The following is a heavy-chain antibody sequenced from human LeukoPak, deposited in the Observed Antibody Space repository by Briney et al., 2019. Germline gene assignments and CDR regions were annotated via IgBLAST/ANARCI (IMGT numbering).Heavy chain of an antibody. Sequence: PSETLSLTCTVSGSSISSSDYYWSWIRQPPGKGLEWIGYIYYSGSTYYNPSLKSRVTISVDTSKSQFSLKLSSVTAADTAVYYCARDYYDSSGYPSFDYWGQGTLVTVSS. CDR2: IYYSGST. V-gene: IGHV4-30-4*01. CDR1: GSSISSSDYY. CDR3: ARDYYDSSGYPSFDY. J-gene: IGHJ4*02. D-gene: IGHD3-22*01.